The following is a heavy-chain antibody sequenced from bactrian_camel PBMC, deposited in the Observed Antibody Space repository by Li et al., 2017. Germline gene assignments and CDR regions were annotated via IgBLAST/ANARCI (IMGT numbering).Heavy chain of an antibody. CDR2: IDNTGSAT. V-gene: IGHV3S6*01. CDR1: GYTFNTY. J-gene: IGHJ4*01. D-gene: IGHD6*01. CDR3: AVRRGISSACPETSSRNY. Sequence: QVQLVESGGGSALAGGSVRLSCAASGYTFNTYSWFRQAPGQEREGVAAIDNTGSATYTHSVAGRFTISKDNAKNTLFLQMNSLKPEDTAMYYCAVRRGISSACPETSSRNYWGPGTQVTVS.